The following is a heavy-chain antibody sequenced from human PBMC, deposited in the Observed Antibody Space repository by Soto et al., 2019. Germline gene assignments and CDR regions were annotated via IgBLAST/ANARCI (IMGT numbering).Heavy chain of an antibody. Sequence: LRLSCAASGFTLSSSAMHWVRQAPGKGLEWVAVISYDGSNKYYADSVKGRFTISRDNSKNTGYLQMNSLRADDTAVYYCARDHCGGDCYSNPYFDYWGQGTLVTVSS. V-gene: IGHV3-30-3*01. CDR3: ARDHCGGDCYSNPYFDY. CDR2: ISYDGSNK. J-gene: IGHJ4*02. CDR1: GFTLSSSA. D-gene: IGHD2-21*02.